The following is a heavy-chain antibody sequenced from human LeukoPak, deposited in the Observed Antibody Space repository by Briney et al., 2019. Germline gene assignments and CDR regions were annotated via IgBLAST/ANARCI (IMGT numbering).Heavy chain of an antibody. D-gene: IGHD2-2*01. V-gene: IGHV1-2*02. CDR3: ARDHCSSTSCYDY. Sequence: VASVKVSCKASGYTFTGYYMHWVRQAPGQGLEWMGWINPNSGGTSYAQKFQGRVTMTRDTSISTAYMELSRLRSDDTAVYYCARDHCSSTSCYDYWGQGTLVTVSS. CDR2: INPNSGGT. CDR1: GYTFTGYY. J-gene: IGHJ4*02.